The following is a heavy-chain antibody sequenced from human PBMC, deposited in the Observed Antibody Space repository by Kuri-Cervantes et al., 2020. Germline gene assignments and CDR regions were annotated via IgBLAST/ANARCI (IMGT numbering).Heavy chain of an antibody. CDR1: GFTFSSYG. J-gene: IGHJ4*02. V-gene: IGHV3-53*01. CDR3: ARDGDGYSYGLPGY. Sequence: GGSLRLSCAASGFTFSSYGMHWVRQAPGKGLGWVSVIYSGGSTYYADSVKGRFTISRDNSKNTLYLQMNSLRAEDTAVYYCARDGDGYSYGLPGYWGQGTLVTVSS. CDR2: IYSGGST. D-gene: IGHD5-18*01.